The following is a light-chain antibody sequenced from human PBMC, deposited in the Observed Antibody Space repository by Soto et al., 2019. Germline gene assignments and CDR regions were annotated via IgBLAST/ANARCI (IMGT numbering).Light chain of an antibody. CDR3: QQRSDSPPLT. CDR1: QSVFGY. Sequence: EVVLTQSPATLSLSPGDRATLSCRASQSVFGYLAWYQHKPGQAPRLLIYDAYKRATGFPARFSGSASETDFTLIIRSLEPEDFAVYYCQQRSDSPPLTFGGGTKVEIK. V-gene: IGKV3-11*01. J-gene: IGKJ4*01. CDR2: DAY.